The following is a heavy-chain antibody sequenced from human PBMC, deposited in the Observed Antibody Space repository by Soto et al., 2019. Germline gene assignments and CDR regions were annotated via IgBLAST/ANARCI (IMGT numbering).Heavy chain of an antibody. CDR3: AKDKDGSYHYFDY. CDR2: ISWNSGSI. Sequence: GGSLRLSCAASGFTFDDYAMHWVRQAPGKGLEWVSGISWNSGSIGYADSVKGRFTISRDNAKNSLYLQMNSLGAEDTALYYCAKDKDGSYHYFDYWGQGTLVTVSS. J-gene: IGHJ4*02. V-gene: IGHV3-9*01. D-gene: IGHD1-26*01. CDR1: GFTFDDYA.